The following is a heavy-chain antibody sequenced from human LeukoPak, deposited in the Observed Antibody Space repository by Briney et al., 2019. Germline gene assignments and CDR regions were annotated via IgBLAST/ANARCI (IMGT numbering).Heavy chain of an antibody. J-gene: IGHJ3*02. CDR2: INWNGDRT. CDR1: GFTFDEYG. D-gene: IGHD5-12*01. V-gene: IGHV3-20*04. CDR3: ARVRGGYSAYDFGAFDI. Sequence: PGGSLRLSCAASGFTFDEYGMNWVRQAPGKGLEWVFGINWNGDRTGYADSVKGRFTISRDNAKNSMYLQMNSLRAEDTALFYCARVRGGYSAYDFGAFDIWGQGTMVTVSS.